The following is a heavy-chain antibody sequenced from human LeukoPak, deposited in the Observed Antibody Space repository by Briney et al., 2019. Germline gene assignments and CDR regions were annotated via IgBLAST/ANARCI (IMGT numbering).Heavy chain of an antibody. CDR1: GFTFGDYA. Sequence: GGSLRLSCTASGFTFGDYALSWFRQAPGKGLEWLSFIRSKDHGGTTEYAASVKGRFTISRDDSNSIAYLQMNSLRAEDTAVYYCAKVGQWLVPGDYWGQGTLVTVSS. CDR3: AKVGQWLVPGDY. D-gene: IGHD6-19*01. J-gene: IGHJ4*02. CDR2: IRSKDHGGTT. V-gene: IGHV3-49*03.